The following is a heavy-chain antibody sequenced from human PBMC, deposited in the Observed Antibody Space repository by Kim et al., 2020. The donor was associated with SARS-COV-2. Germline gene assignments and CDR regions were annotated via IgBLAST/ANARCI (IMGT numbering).Heavy chain of an antibody. J-gene: IGHJ5*02. D-gene: IGHD6-13*01. Sequence: NPTLKTRVTISVDTSKNQFSLKLSAVTAADTAVYYCATTSIASAGVWFDPWGQGTLVTVSS. V-gene: IGHV4-59*01. CDR3: ATTSIASAGVWFDP.